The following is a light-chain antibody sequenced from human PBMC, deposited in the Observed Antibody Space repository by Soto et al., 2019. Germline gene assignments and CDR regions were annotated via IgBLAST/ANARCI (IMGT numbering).Light chain of an antibody. V-gene: IGKV3-11*01. CDR2: DAS. CDR1: QSVSSY. Sequence: EIVLTQSPATLSLSPGERATLSCRASQSVSSYFAWYQQKPGQAPRLLIYDASNRATGSPARFSGSGSGTDFTLTIGSLEPEDCAVYCWQQRGKWPLTFGQGTKVEIK. CDR3: QQRGKWPLT. J-gene: IGKJ1*01.